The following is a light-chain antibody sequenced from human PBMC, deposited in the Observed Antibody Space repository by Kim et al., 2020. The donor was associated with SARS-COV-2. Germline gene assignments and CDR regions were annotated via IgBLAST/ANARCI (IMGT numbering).Light chain of an antibody. V-gene: IGKV1-39*01. CDR2: AAI. Sequence: DIQMTQSPSSLSASVGDRVTITCRASQIVSSYLNWYQQKPGQAPKLLIYAAINLRGGVPSRFSGSGSGTDFTLAINSLQPEDFAIYYCQQTYNNHPTFGQGTKVDIK. CDR3: QQTYNNHPT. CDR1: QIVSSY. J-gene: IGKJ1*01.